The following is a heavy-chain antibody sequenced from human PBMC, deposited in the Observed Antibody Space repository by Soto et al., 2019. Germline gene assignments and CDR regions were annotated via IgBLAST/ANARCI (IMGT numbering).Heavy chain of an antibody. Sequence: LRLSCAASGFTFSSYAMSWVRQAPGKGLEWVSAISGSGGSTYYADSVKGRFTISRDNSKNTLYLQMNSLRAEDTAVYYCAKSNAVWSYCSYWGQGTLVTVSS. CDR2: ISGSGGST. D-gene: IGHD1-26*01. CDR1: GFTFSSYA. CDR3: AKSNAVWSYCSY. V-gene: IGHV3-23*01. J-gene: IGHJ4*02.